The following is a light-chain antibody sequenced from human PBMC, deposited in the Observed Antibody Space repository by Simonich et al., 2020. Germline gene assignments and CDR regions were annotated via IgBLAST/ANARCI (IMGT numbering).Light chain of an antibody. CDR3: CSYAGSSTYV. Sequence: QSALTQPASVSGSPGQSITIPCTGTSNAVGRYNLASWSQQHPCEAPKLMIYEGSKRPSGVSNRFSGSKSGTTASLTISGLQAEDEADYYCCSYAGSSTYVFGTGTKVTVL. V-gene: IGLV2-23*01. CDR2: EGS. J-gene: IGLJ1*01. CDR1: SNAVGRYNL.